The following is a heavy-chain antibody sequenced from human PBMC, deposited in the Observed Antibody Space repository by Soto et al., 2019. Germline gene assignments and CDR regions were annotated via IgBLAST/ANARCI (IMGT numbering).Heavy chain of an antibody. CDR3: AWGDYYDTSGPFSDAFDI. V-gene: IGHV3-7*04. CDR1: GFTFSSYW. CDR2: IKPDGSEK. Sequence: GGSLRLSCAASGFTFSSYWMSWVRQAPGKGLEWVANIKPDGSEKWYVDSVKGRFTISRDNAKNSLYLQMNSLRAEDTAVYYCAWGDYYDTSGPFSDAFDIWGQGTMVTVSS. J-gene: IGHJ3*02. D-gene: IGHD3-22*01.